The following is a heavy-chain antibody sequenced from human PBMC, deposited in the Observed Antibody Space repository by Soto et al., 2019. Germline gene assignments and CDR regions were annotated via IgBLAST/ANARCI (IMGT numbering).Heavy chain of an antibody. J-gene: IGHJ6*02. Sequence: PGASLKISCKGSGYSFTSYWIGWVRQMPGKGLEWMGIIYPGDSDTRYSPSFQGQVTISADKSFSTAYLQWSSLKACDTAMYYCARSYRPHYSNYVVYYYCGMDVWGQGTTVTVSS. CDR2: IYPGDSDT. CDR3: ARSYRPHYSNYVVYYYCGMDV. V-gene: IGHV5-51*01. D-gene: IGHD4-4*01. CDR1: GYSFTSYW.